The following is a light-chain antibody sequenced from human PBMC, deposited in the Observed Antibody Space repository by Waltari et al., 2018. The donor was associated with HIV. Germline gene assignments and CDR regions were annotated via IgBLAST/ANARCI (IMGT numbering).Light chain of an antibody. J-gene: IGLJ3*02. CDR2: RNN. V-gene: IGLV1-47*01. CDR1: SSNIGSNY. Sequence: QSVLTQPPSASGTPGQRVTISCSGSSSNIGSNYVYWYQQLPGTAPKLLIYRNNQRPSAVPDRFSGSKSGTSAPLAISGLRSEDEADYYCAAWDDSLSGQVFGGGTKLTVL. CDR3: AAWDDSLSGQV.